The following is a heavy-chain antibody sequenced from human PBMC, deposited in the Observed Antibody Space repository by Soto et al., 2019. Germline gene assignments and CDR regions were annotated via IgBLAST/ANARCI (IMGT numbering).Heavy chain of an antibody. CDR2: IWYDGSNK. Sequence: GGSLRLSCAASGFTFSSYGMHWVRQAPGKGLEWVAVIWYDGSNKYYADSVKGRFTISRDNSKNTLYLQMNSMRAEDTAVYYCARDRETDILTGLDYWGQGTPVTVSS. V-gene: IGHV3-33*01. D-gene: IGHD3-9*01. CDR1: GFTFSSYG. J-gene: IGHJ4*02. CDR3: ARDRETDILTGLDY.